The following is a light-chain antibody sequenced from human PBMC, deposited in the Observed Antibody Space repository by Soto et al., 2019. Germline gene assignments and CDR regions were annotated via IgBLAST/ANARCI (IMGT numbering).Light chain of an antibody. Sequence: DIQMTQSPSSLSASVRDRFTITCRASQTISTHLNWYQQKPGKAPKLLIYAASTLQSGVPSRFSGSGSGTDFTLTINSLQPEDFATYYCQQSLTIPYTFGQGTKLEIK. CDR2: AAS. CDR1: QTISTH. CDR3: QQSLTIPYT. J-gene: IGKJ2*01. V-gene: IGKV1-39*01.